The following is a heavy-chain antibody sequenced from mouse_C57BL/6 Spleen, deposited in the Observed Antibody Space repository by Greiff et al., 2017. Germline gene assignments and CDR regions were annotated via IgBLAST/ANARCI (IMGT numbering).Heavy chain of an antibody. J-gene: IGHJ2*01. Sequence: QVQLKQSGPELVKPGASVKISCKASGYAFSSSWMNWVKQRPGKGLEWIGRIYPGDGDTNYNGKLKGKATLTADKSSSTAYMQLSSLTSEDSAVYFCAKRTGTGGYFDYWGQGTTLTVSS. D-gene: IGHD4-1*01. CDR3: AKRTGTGGYFDY. CDR2: IYPGDGDT. CDR1: GYAFSSSW. V-gene: IGHV1-82*01.